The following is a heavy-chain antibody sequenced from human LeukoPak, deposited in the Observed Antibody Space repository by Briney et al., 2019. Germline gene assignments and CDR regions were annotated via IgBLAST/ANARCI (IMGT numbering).Heavy chain of an antibody. D-gene: IGHD1-26*01. Sequence: GGSLRLSCAASGFTFSNYNMNWVRQTPGKGLEWVSSITSSSMYIYYADSVKGRFTISRDNSKNTLYLQMNSLRAEDTAIYYCAKEYTGTFSPFPSYFDNWGQGTLVTVSS. CDR2: ITSSSMYI. J-gene: IGHJ4*02. CDR1: GFTFSNYN. CDR3: AKEYTGTFSPFPSYFDN. V-gene: IGHV3-21*04.